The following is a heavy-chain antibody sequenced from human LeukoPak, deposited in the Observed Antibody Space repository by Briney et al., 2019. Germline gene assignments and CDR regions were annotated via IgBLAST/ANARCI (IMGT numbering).Heavy chain of an antibody. CDR3: ARPQWPYSSSSEDYYYYTDV. V-gene: IGHV5-51*01. D-gene: IGHD6-6*01. J-gene: IGHJ6*03. CDR2: IYPGDSDT. Sequence: PGESLKISCKGSGYSFTSYWIGWVRQMPGKGLEWMGIIYPGDSDTRYSPSFQGQVTISADKSISTAYLQWSSLKASDTAMYYCARPQWPYSSSSEDYYYYTDVWGKGTTVTVSS. CDR1: GYSFTSYW.